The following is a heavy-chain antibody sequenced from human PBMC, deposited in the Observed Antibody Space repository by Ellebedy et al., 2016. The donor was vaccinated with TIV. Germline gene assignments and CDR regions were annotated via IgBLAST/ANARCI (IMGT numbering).Heavy chain of an antibody. V-gene: IGHV3-30*01. CDR1: GFTFSSYA. Sequence: GESLKISCAASGFTFSSYAMHWVRQAPGKGLEWVAVISYDGSNKYYADSVKGRFTISRDNSKNTLYLQMNSLRAEDTAVYYCAREPESVRGWLQTHFDYWGQGTLVTVSS. CDR3: AREPESVRGWLQTHFDY. D-gene: IGHD5-24*01. J-gene: IGHJ4*02. CDR2: ISYDGSNK.